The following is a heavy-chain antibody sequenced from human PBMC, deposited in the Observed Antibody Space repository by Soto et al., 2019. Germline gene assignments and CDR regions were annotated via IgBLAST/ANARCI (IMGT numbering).Heavy chain of an antibody. D-gene: IGHD4-17*01. CDR2: IRSKAYGGTT. Sequence: HPGGSLRLSCTASGFTFGDYAMSWFRQAPGKGLEWVGFIRSKAYGGTTEYAASVKGRFTISRDDSKSIAYLQMNSLKTEDTAVYYCTRDRISVDYGDYLYYYCGMDVWGQGTTVTVSS. CDR1: GFTFGDYA. CDR3: TRDRISVDYGDYLYYYCGMDV. J-gene: IGHJ6*02. V-gene: IGHV3-49*03.